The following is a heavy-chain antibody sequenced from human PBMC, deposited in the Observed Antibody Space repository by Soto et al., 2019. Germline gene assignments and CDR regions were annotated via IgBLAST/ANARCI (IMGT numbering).Heavy chain of an antibody. V-gene: IGHV2-5*02. CDR2: IYWDDDK. D-gene: IGHD4-17*01. Sequence: QITLKESGPTLVKPTQTLTLTCTFSGFSLSTSGVAVGWIRQPPGKALEWLALIYWDDDKSYRPSLKSRLTVTRDASKSQVVLTMPNMEPVDTATYYCARALDYGGRWYVDLWGRGTLVTVSS. CDR1: GFSLSTSGVA. CDR3: ARALDYGGRWYVDL. J-gene: IGHJ2*01.